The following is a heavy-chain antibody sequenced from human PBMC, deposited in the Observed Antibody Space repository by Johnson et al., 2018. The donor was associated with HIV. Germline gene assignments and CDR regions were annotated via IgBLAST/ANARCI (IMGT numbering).Heavy chain of an antibody. D-gene: IGHD1-26*01. J-gene: IGHJ3*02. CDR1: GFAFSSYT. CDR2: RSYTGGSI. Sequence: QVQLVESGGGVVQPGRSLRLSCAASGFAFSSYTMHWVRQVPGKGLDWVAVRSYTGGSIDYAGSGKGRFTGSRDNSKNKWYMQMNSLRAEDTAVYYCARGGNSWSYLGAFDIWGRGIMVTVSS. CDR3: ARGGNSWSYLGAFDI. V-gene: IGHV3-30-3*01.